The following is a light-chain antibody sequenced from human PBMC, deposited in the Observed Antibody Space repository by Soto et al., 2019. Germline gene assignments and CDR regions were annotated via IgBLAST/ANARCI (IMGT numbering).Light chain of an antibody. CDR2: AAS. CDR3: KQYNNWWT. CDR1: ETVRSN. V-gene: IGKV3D-15*01. Sequence: DIVLTQSPATLSFYPGERDNLSCRASETVRSNLAWYQQKPGQAPRLLIYAASTRATGIQARFIGNGSGTEFTLTISSLQSEDFAVDDCKQYNNWWTCGQGTKVDIK. J-gene: IGKJ1*01.